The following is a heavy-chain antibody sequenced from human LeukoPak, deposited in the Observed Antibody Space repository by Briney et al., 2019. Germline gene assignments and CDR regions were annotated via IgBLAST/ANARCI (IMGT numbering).Heavy chain of an antibody. J-gene: IGHJ5*02. CDR3: ARLRGGTGTTFFDP. V-gene: IGHV4-39*01. D-gene: IGHD1-7*01. Sequence: PSETLSLTCTVSGGSISSSSYYWGWIRQPPGKGLEWIGSIYYSGSTYYNPSLKSRVTISVDTSKNQFSLKLSSVTAADTAAYYCARLRGGTGTTFFDPWGQGTLVTVSS. CDR2: IYYSGST. CDR1: GGSISSSSYY.